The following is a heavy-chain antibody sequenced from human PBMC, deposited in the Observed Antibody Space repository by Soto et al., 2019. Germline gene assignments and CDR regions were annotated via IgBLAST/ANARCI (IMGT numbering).Heavy chain of an antibody. V-gene: IGHV3-23*01. CDR3: SKLVWDYYYYGMDV. CDR2: ISGSGGST. D-gene: IGHD2-8*01. Sequence: GGSLRLSCAASGFTFSSYAMSWVRQAPGKGLEWVSAISGSGGSTYYADSVKGRFTISRDNSKNTLYLQMNSLRAEDTAVYYCSKLVWDYYYYGMDVWGQGTTVTGS. J-gene: IGHJ6*02. CDR1: GFTFSSYA.